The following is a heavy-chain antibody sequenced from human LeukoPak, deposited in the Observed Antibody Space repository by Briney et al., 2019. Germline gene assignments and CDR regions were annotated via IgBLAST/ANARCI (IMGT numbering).Heavy chain of an antibody. J-gene: IGHJ4*02. V-gene: IGHV4-59*08. CDR2: IYYSGST. CDR3: ARHYGSGTYPLDY. Sequence: SETLSLTCTVSGGSISGYYWSWIRQPPGKELEWIGYIYYSGSTKYNPSLESRVTISVGTSKNQFSLRLSSVTAADTAVYFCARHYGSGTYPLDYWGQGTLVTVSS. CDR1: GGSISGYY. D-gene: IGHD3-10*01.